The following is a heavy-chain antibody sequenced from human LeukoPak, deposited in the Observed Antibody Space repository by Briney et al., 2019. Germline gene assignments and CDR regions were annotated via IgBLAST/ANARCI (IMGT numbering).Heavy chain of an antibody. Sequence: GASVKVSCKASGYTFSGYYMHWVRQAPGQGLEWMGRINPNSGGTDYAEKFQGRVTMTRDTSISTAYMELSRLRSDDTAVCHCARDGFGNWGQGTLVTVSS. V-gene: IGHV1-2*06. CDR3: ARDGFGN. CDR2: INPNSGGT. J-gene: IGHJ4*02. CDR1: GYTFSGYY.